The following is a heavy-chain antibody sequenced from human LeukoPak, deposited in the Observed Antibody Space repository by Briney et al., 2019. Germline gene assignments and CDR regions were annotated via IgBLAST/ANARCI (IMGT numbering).Heavy chain of an antibody. CDR2: IYYSGST. J-gene: IGHJ4*02. V-gene: IGHV4-59*01. Sequence: SETLSLTCTVSGGSISSYYWSWIRQPPGKGLEWIGYIYYSGSTNYNPSLKSRVTISVDTSKNQFSLKLSSVTAADTAVYYCARADYDYVWWSYRQITFDYWGQGTLVTVSS. D-gene: IGHD3-16*02. CDR1: GGSISSYY. CDR3: ARADYDYVWWSYRQITFDY.